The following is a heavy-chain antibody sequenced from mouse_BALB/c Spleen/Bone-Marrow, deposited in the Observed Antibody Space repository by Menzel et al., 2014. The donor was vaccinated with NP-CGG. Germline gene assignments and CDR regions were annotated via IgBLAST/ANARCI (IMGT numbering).Heavy chain of an antibody. D-gene: IGHD1-1*02. CDR1: GFTFSSYG. Sequence: DVHLVESGGDLVKPGGSLKLSCAASGFTFSSYGMSWVRQTPDKRLEWVATVSSGGSYTYYPDSVKGRFTISRDNAKNTLYLQMSSLKSEDTAMYYCARQTEWSGVDYWGQGTTLTVSS. CDR2: VSSGGSYT. CDR3: ARQTEWSGVDY. V-gene: IGHV5-6*01. J-gene: IGHJ2*01.